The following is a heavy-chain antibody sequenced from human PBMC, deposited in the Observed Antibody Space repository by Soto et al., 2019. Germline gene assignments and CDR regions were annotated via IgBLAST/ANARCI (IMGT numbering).Heavy chain of an antibody. V-gene: IGHV3-9*01. D-gene: IGHD5-12*01. CDR3: AKAGAYSGYDYPTDYYYYYMDV. CDR1: GFTFDDYA. J-gene: IGHJ6*03. Sequence: GGSLRLSCAASGFTFDDYAMHWVRQAPGKGLEWVSGISWNSGSIGYADSVKGRFTISRDNAKNSLYLQMNSLRAEDTALYYCAKAGAYSGYDYPTDYYYYYMDVWGKGTTVTVSS. CDR2: ISWNSGSI.